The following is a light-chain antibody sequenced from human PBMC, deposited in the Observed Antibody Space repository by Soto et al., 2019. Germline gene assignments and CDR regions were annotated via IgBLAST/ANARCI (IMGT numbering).Light chain of an antibody. V-gene: IGLV2-14*01. CDR3: SSYSSRSTLVV. J-gene: IGLJ1*01. CDR1: SSDVGVYNY. Sequence: QSVLTQPASVSGSPGQSITISCTGTSSDVGVYNYVSWYQQHSGKAPKLIIYEVTNRPLGVSSRFSGSKSANTASLTISGLQTEDEADYYCSSYSSRSTLVVFGAGTKVTVL. CDR2: EVT.